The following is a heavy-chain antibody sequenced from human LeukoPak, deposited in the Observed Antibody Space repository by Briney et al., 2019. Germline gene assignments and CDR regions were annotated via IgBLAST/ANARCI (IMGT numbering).Heavy chain of an antibody. D-gene: IGHD6-13*01. Sequence: SQTLSLTCTVSGGSISSGDYYWSWIRQPPGKGLEWIGYIYYSGSTYYNPSLKSRVTISVDTSKNQFSLKLSSVTAADTAVYYCARDHIAAAGISDAFDVWGQGTMVTVSS. V-gene: IGHV4-30-4*08. J-gene: IGHJ3*01. CDR3: ARDHIAAAGISDAFDV. CDR2: IYYSGST. CDR1: GGSISSGDYY.